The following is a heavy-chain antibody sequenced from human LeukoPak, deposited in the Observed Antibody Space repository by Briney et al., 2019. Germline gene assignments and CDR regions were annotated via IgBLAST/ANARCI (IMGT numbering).Heavy chain of an antibody. CDR3: ARLLWFGGPLLRYYGMDV. CDR1: GYTFTSYG. J-gene: IGHJ6*02. D-gene: IGHD3-10*01. CDR2: ISAYNGNT. Sequence: GASVKVSCKASGYTFTSYGISWVRQAPGQGLEWMGWISAYNGNTNYAQKLQGRVTMTTDTSTSTAYMELRSLRSDDTAVYYCARLLWFGGPLLRYYGMDVWGQGTTVTVSS. V-gene: IGHV1-18*01.